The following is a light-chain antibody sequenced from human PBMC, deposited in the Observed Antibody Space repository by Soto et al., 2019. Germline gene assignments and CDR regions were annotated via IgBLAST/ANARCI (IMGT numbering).Light chain of an antibody. J-gene: IGKJ1*01. CDR2: GAS. V-gene: IGKV3-15*01. Sequence: ILMTQSPATLSVSPGEGATLSCRASQSVNSNLAWYQQKPGQAPRLLIYGASSRATGIPARFSGSGSGTEFPLTISSPQSEDFAVYYCQQYNNWWTLGQGTKVEI. CDR1: QSVNSN. CDR3: QQYNNWWT.